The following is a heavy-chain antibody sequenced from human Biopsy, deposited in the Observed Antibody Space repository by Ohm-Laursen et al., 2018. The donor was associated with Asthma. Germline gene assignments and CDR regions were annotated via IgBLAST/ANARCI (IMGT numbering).Heavy chain of an antibody. V-gene: IGHV4-61*01. D-gene: IGHD5-12*01. Sequence: TLPLTCAVSGGSVSTGSYYWSWIRQPPGKGLEWIAYIFYSGATNYNPALKSRVAQSIDTSKSQFSLRLNSLSAADTAVYYCARGTIVAGIDYWGRGTLVTVSS. CDR1: GGSVSTGSYY. CDR2: IFYSGAT. J-gene: IGHJ4*02. CDR3: ARGTIVAGIDY.